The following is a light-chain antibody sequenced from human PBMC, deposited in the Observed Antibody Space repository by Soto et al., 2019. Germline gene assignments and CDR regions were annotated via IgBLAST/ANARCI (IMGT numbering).Light chain of an antibody. CDR1: QSVGRN. CDR3: QQTYTSPYT. CDR2: GAS. V-gene: IGKV3-15*01. J-gene: IGKJ2*01. Sequence: EIVMTQSPATLSVSPGDRATLSCRASQSVGRNLAWYQQKPGQAPRLLMYGASSRATDIPARFSGSGSGTEFTLTISSLQSEDFATYFCQQTYTSPYTFGQGTKLDI.